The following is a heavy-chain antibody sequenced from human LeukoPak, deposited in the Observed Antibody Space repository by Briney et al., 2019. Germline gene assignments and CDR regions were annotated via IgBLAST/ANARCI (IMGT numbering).Heavy chain of an antibody. CDR3: ARFAGYKFDY. V-gene: IGHV4-59*08. CDR1: GGSISSYY. J-gene: IGHJ4*02. Sequence: PSETLSLTCTVSGGSISSYYWSWIRQPPGKGLEWIGCIYYSGSTNYNPSLKSRVTISVDTSKNQFSLKLSSVTAADTAVYYCARFAGYKFDYWGQGTLVTVSS. D-gene: IGHD5-24*01. CDR2: IYYSGST.